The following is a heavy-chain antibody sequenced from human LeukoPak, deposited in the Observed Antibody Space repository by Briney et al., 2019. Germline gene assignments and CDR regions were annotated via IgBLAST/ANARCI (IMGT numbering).Heavy chain of an antibody. CDR3: AKQRRDGYNYFDY. Sequence: IPSETLSLTCTVSGGSISSSRYYWGWFRHPPGKGLEWIGNIYYSESTYYNPSLKSRVTISVDTSKNQFSLKLSSVTAADTAVYYCAKQRRDGYNYFDYWGQGTLVTVSS. CDR1: GGSISSSRYY. CDR2: IYYSEST. J-gene: IGHJ4*02. D-gene: IGHD5-24*01. V-gene: IGHV4-39*01.